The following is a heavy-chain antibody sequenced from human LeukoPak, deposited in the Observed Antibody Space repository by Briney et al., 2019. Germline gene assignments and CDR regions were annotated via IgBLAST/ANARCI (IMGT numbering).Heavy chain of an antibody. CDR2: INHSGST. CDR3: ASVVGATIPDAFDI. D-gene: IGHD1-26*01. CDR1: GGSFSGYY. Sequence: SETLSLTCAVYGGSFSGYYWSWIRQPPGKGLEWIGEINHSGSTNYNPSLKSRVTISVDTSKNQFSLKLSSVTAADTAVYYCASVVGATIPDAFDIWGQGTMVTVSS. J-gene: IGHJ3*02. V-gene: IGHV4-34*01.